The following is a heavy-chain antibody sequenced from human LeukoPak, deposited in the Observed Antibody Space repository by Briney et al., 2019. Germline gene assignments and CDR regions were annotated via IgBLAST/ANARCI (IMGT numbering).Heavy chain of an antibody. J-gene: IGHJ4*02. CDR3: AKDLVYSVNY. Sequence: PGGSLRLSCAASKFTFNNYAMHWVRQAPGKGLEWVSIISSDGSNKYYADSVKGRFTISKDDSKNTLSLQMNSLRAEDTAIYYCAKDLVYSVNYWGQGTLVTVSS. V-gene: IGHV3-30*04. CDR1: KFTFNNYA. CDR2: ISSDGSNK. D-gene: IGHD5/OR15-5a*01.